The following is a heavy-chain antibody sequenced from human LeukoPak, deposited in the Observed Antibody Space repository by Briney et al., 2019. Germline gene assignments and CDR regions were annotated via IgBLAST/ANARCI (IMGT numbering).Heavy chain of an antibody. Sequence: SGGSLRLSCAASGFTFSSYAMSWVRQAPGKGLEWASAISGSGSSTSYADSVKGRFTISRDNSRDTLYLQMNSLRAEDTAVYYCAKLPTYYYDSSGYYHFDYWGQGTLVTVSS. V-gene: IGHV3-23*01. J-gene: IGHJ4*02. CDR3: AKLPTYYYDSSGYYHFDY. CDR1: GFTFSSYA. CDR2: ISGSGSST. D-gene: IGHD3-22*01.